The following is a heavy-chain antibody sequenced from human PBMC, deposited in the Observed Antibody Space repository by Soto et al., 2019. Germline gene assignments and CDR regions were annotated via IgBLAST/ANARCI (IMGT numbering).Heavy chain of an antibody. D-gene: IGHD2-8*01. V-gene: IGHV1-2*04. CDR2: INPKSGGT. CDR1: GYSFTDYH. Sequence: ASVKVSCKASGYSFTDYHVHWVRQAPGQGLEWLGRINPKSGGTSTAQKFQGWVTMTRDTSINTAYMDLTRLRSDDTAVYYCARGHSTDCSNGVCSFFYNHEMDVWGQGTPITV. CDR3: ARGHSTDCSNGVCSFFYNHEMDV. J-gene: IGHJ6*02.